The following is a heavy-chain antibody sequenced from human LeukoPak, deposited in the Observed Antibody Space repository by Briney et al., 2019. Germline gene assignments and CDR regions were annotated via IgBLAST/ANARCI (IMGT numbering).Heavy chain of an antibody. CDR1: DFTFSQFG. CDR3: AELGITMIGGV. J-gene: IGHJ6*04. CDR2: ISGSGGST. V-gene: IGHV3-23*01. D-gene: IGHD3-10*02. Sequence: GGSLRLSCAASDFTFSQFGMSWVRQAPGKRLEWVSAISGSGGSTYYANSLRGRFTISRDNAKNSLYLQMNSLRAEDTAVYYCAELGITMIGGVWGKGTTVTISS.